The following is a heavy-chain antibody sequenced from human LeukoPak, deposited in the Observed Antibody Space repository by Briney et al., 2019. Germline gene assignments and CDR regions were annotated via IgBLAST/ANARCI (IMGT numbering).Heavy chain of an antibody. D-gene: IGHD6-13*01. Sequence: GGSLRLSCAASGFTFSSYAMSWVRQAPGKGLEWVSAISGSGSNTYYADSVKGRFTISRDNSKNTLYLQMNSLRADDTAVYYCAKAYSSSWYYFDYWGQGTLVTVSS. CDR3: AKAYSSSWYYFDY. J-gene: IGHJ4*02. V-gene: IGHV3-23*01. CDR2: ISGSGSNT. CDR1: GFTFSSYA.